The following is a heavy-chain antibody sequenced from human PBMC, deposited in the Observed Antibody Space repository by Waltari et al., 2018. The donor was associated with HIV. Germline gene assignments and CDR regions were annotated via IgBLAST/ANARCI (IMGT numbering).Heavy chain of an antibody. CDR2: INPNSGGT. CDR3: ARVFRGTVNYFDSRLGH. V-gene: IGHV1-2*02. Sequence: QVQLVQSGAEVKKPGASVKVSCTASGYTFSDYYMHWVRQAPGKGLEWMGWINPNSGGTRYAEKLQGRVTMTRDTSISTAYMELSRLRFDDTAVYYCARVFRGTVNYFDSRLGHWGQGTLVTVSS. CDR1: GYTFSDYY. J-gene: IGHJ5*02. D-gene: IGHD3-22*01.